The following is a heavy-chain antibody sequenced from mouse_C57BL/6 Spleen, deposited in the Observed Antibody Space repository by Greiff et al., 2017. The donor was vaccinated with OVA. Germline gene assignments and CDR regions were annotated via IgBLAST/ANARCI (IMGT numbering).Heavy chain of an antibody. Sequence: VQLKESGPGLVKPSQSLSLTCSVTGYSITSGYYWNWIRQFPGNKLEWMGYISYDGSNNYNPSLKNRISITRDTSKNQFFLKLNSVTAEDTATYYCARGLYGNYGWFAYWGQGTLVTVSA. CDR2: ISYDGSN. V-gene: IGHV3-6*01. D-gene: IGHD2-10*02. CDR1: GYSITSGYY. J-gene: IGHJ3*01. CDR3: ARGLYGNYGWFAY.